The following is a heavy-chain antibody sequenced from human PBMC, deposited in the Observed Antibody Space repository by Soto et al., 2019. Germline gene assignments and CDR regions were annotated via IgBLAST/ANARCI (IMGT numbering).Heavy chain of an antibody. J-gene: IGHJ4*02. CDR1: GGSFSGYY. CDR3: ARGGVWQQLVNFDY. V-gene: IGHV4-34*01. Sequence: PSETLSLTCAVYGGSFSGYYWSWIRQPPGKGLVWIGEINHSGSTNYNPSLKSRVTISVDTSKNRFSLKLSSVTAADTAVYYWARGGVWQQLVNFDYWGQGTLVTFAS. D-gene: IGHD6-13*01. CDR2: INHSGST.